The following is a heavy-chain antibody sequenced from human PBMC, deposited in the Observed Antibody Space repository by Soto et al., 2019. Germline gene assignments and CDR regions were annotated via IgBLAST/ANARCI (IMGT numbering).Heavy chain of an antibody. J-gene: IGHJ4*02. CDR1: GGSFSGCY. CDR2: INHSGRT. Sequence: SETLSLTCAVYGGSFSGCYWSWIRQPPGKGLEWIGEINHSGRTNYNPSLKSRVTISVDTSKNQFSLKLSSVTAADTAVYYCARLLYYYDSSGYYYDYWGQGTLVTVSS. V-gene: IGHV4-34*01. D-gene: IGHD3-22*01. CDR3: ARLLYYYDSSGYYYDY.